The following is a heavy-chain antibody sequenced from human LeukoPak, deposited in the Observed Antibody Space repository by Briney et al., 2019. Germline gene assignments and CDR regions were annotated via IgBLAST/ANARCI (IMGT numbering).Heavy chain of an antibody. Sequence: ASVKVSCKASGYTFTGYYMHWVRQAPGQGLEWMGWINPNSGGTNYAQKFQGRVTMTGDTSISTAYMELSRLRSDDTAVYYCARERIAARGFDYWGQGTLVTVSS. V-gene: IGHV1-2*02. J-gene: IGHJ4*02. CDR1: GYTFTGYY. CDR2: INPNSGGT. CDR3: ARERIAARGFDY. D-gene: IGHD6-6*01.